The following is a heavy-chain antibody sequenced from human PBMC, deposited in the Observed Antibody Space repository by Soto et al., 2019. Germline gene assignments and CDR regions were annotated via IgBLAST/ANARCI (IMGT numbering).Heavy chain of an antibody. CDR3: AKEGLSGSYFA. CDR1: GFTFSSYA. D-gene: IGHD1-26*01. CDR2: ITGSGGST. V-gene: IGHV3-23*01. J-gene: IGHJ5*02. Sequence: GGSLRLPCAASGFTFSSYAMSWVRQAPGKGLEWVSAITGSGGSTYYADSVKGRFTISRDNSKNTLYLQMNSLRAEDTAVYYCAKEGLSGSYFAWGQGTLVTVSS.